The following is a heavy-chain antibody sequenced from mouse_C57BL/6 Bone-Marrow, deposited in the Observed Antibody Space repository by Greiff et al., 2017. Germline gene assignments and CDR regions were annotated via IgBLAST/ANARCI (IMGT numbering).Heavy chain of an antibody. CDR2: IYPRSGNT. D-gene: IGHD2-1*01. CDR3: AREGNYYSYYAMDY. CDR1: GYPFTSYG. V-gene: IGHV1-81*01. Sequence: QVHVKQSGAELARPGASVKLSCKASGYPFTSYGISWVKQRTGQGLEWIGEIYPRSGNTYYNEKFKGKATLTADKSSSPAYMELRSLTSEDSAVYFCAREGNYYSYYAMDYWGQGTSVTVSS. J-gene: IGHJ4*01.